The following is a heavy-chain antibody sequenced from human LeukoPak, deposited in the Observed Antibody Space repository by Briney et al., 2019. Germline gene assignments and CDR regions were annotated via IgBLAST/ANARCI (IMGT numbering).Heavy chain of an antibody. CDR3: ARGLVVVPAALNGWFDP. CDR2: IYYSGTT. CDR1: GGSISSHY. V-gene: IGHV4-59*11. Sequence: PSETLSLTCTVSGGSISSHYWSWIRQPPGKGLEWIGYIYYSGTTNYNPSLKSRVTISVDTSKNQFSLKLSSVTAADTAVYYCARGLVVVPAALNGWFDPWGQGTLVTVSS. J-gene: IGHJ5*02. D-gene: IGHD2-2*01.